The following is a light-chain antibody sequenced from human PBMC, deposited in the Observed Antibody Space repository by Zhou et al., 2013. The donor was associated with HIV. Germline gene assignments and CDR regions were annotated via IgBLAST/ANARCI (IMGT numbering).Light chain of an antibody. V-gene: IGKV1-17*03. CDR2: GAY. CDR3: LQVNSYPRT. CDR1: QDISDY. J-gene: IGKJ2*01. Sequence: DIQMTQSPSAMSASVGDRVTITCRASQDISDYLAWFQQKPGQVPKRLIYGAYNLQSGVPSRFSGSGSGTEFTLTISSLQPEDFATYFCLQVNSYPRTFGQGTKLEIK.